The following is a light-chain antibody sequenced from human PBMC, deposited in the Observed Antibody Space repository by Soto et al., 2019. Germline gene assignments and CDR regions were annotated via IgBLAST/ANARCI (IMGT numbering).Light chain of an antibody. Sequence: DIVMTQSPDYLAVSLGERATINCKSSQSVLYSSNNKNYVAWYQQKPGQPPKLLIYWASTRESGVPDRFSGSGSGPDFSLTISSLQAEDVAVYYCQQYYSTRSITVGQGTRLEIK. CDR2: WAS. J-gene: IGKJ5*01. CDR1: QSVLYSSNNKNY. CDR3: QQYYSTRSIT. V-gene: IGKV4-1*01.